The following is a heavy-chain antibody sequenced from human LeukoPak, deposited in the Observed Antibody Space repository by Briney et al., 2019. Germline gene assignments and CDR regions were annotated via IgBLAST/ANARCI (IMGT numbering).Heavy chain of an antibody. Sequence: GESLKISCKTSGYSFTTYWIAWVRQMPGKGLEWTGIINPGDSNTKYSPSFQGQVTISADKSISTVFLQWSSLKASDSAMYYCARKVPTAPRNNWFDRWGQGTLVTVSS. V-gene: IGHV5-51*01. CDR1: GYSFTTYW. J-gene: IGHJ5*02. CDR2: INPGDSNT. D-gene: IGHD5-18*01. CDR3: ARKVPTAPRNNWFDR.